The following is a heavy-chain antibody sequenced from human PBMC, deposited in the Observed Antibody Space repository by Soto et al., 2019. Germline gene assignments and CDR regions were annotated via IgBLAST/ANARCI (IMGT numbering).Heavy chain of an antibody. J-gene: IGHJ3*02. CDR1: GFTFSSYA. V-gene: IGHV3-30-3*01. D-gene: IGHD5-18*01. CDR3: ARELLGGGDSYGRNAVDI. Sequence: QVQLVESGGGVVQPGRSLRLSCAASGFTFSSYAMHWVRQAPGKGLEWVAVISYDGSNKYYADSVKGRFTISRDNSKNTLYLQMNSLRAEDTAVYYCARELLGGGDSYGRNAVDIWGQGTMVTVSS. CDR2: ISYDGSNK.